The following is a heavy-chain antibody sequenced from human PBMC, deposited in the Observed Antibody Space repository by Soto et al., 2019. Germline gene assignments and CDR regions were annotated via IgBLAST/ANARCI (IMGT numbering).Heavy chain of an antibody. CDR1: GGTFSSYT. Sequence: SVKVSCKASGGTFSSYTISWVRQAPGQGLEWMGRIIPILGIANYAQKFQGRVTITADKSTSTAYMELSSLRSEDTAVYYCARDYCSSTSCYEYNWFDPWGQGTLVTVSS. CDR3: ARDYCSSTSCYEYNWFDP. CDR2: IIPILGIA. V-gene: IGHV1-69*04. J-gene: IGHJ5*02. D-gene: IGHD2-2*01.